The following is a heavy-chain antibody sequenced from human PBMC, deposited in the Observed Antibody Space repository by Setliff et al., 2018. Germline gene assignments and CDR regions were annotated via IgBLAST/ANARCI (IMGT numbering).Heavy chain of an antibody. Sequence: SETLSLTCSVSGDSIFENYWSWIRQSPGRGLEWIAYISYTGSTNYNPSLKSRVTISLDTSKNHFSLNLRSVTAADTAVYYCARLSPYNTGPPFDYWGQGTLVTVSS. CDR3: ARLSPYNTGPPFDY. CDR1: GDSIFENY. V-gene: IGHV4-59*08. D-gene: IGHD2-8*02. J-gene: IGHJ4*02. CDR2: ISYTGST.